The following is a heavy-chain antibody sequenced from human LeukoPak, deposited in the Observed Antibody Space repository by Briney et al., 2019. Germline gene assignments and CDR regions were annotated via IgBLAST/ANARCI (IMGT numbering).Heavy chain of an antibody. J-gene: IGHJ4*02. Sequence: GGSLRLSCAASGFTFSSYAMSWVRQAPGKGLEWVSAICGSGGSTYYADSVKGRFTISRDNSKNTLYLQMNSLRAEDTAVYYCAKRSGRLRLGELPPIYFDYWGQGTLVTVSS. CDR1: GFTFSSYA. D-gene: IGHD3-16*01. CDR2: ICGSGGST. CDR3: AKRSGRLRLGELPPIYFDY. V-gene: IGHV3-23*01.